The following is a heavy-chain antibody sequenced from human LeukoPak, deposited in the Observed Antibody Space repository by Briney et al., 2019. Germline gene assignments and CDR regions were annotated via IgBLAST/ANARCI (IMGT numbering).Heavy chain of an antibody. D-gene: IGHD3-10*01. V-gene: IGHV3-21*01. J-gene: IGHJ4*02. CDR1: GFTFSSYS. CDR3: ARGGSGSYYKSPFDY. CDR2: ISSSSSYI. Sequence: GGSLRLSCAASGFTFSSYSMNWVRQAPGKGLEWVSSISSSSSYIYYADSVKGRSTISRDNAKNSLYLQMNSLRAEDTAVHYCARGGSGSYYKSPFDYWGQGTLVTVSS.